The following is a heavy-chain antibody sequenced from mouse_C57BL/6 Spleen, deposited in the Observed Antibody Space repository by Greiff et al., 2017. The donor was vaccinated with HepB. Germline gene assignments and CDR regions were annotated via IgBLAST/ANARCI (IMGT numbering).Heavy chain of an antibody. Sequence: QVQLQQSGPGLVQPSQSLSITCTVSGFSLTSYGVHWVRQPPGKGLEWLGVIWSGGSTDYNAAFISRLSISKDNSKSQVFFKMNSLQADDTAIYYCATAYYNWYFDVWGTGTTVTVSS. CDR3: ATAYYNWYFDV. V-gene: IGHV2-4*01. J-gene: IGHJ1*03. D-gene: IGHD2-12*01. CDR1: GFSLTSYG. CDR2: IWSGGST.